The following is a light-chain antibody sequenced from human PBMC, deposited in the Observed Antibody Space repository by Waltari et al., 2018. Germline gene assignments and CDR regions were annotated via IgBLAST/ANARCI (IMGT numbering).Light chain of an antibody. CDR3: HQYYSLPRT. CDR2: AAS. Sequence: DIQMTQSPSSLSASVGGRVTITCRASQDISNSLAWYQQTPGKAPKLLLYAASTLESGGPVRFSGSGSGTDYTLTISSLQPEDFATYYCHQYYSLPRTFGQGTKVEVE. J-gene: IGKJ1*01. CDR1: QDISNS. V-gene: IGKV1-NL1*01.